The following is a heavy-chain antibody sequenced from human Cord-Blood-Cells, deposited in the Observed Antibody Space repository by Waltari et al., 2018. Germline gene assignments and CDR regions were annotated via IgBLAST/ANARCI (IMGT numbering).Heavy chain of an antibody. CDR3: ARDLAGFDP. D-gene: IGHD3-3*02. Sequence: GKGLEWVANIKQDGSEKYYVDSVKGRFTISRDNAKNSLYLQMNSLRAEDTAVYYCARDLAGFDPWGQGTLVTVSS. V-gene: IGHV3-7*01. CDR2: IKQDGSEK. J-gene: IGHJ5*02.